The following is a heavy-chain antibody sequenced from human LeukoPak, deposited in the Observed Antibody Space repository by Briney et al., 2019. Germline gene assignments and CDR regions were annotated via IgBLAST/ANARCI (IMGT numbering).Heavy chain of an antibody. D-gene: IGHD5-24*01. CDR1: GGSISNSY. J-gene: IGHJ4*02. CDR2: IHSSGRT. Sequence: PSETLSLTCTVSGGSISNSYCSWIRQPPGKGLEWIGYIHSSGRTTYDPSLESRVTISIDTSMNQFSLKVNSVTAPDTAVYYCARHQDGYGDYFDFWGQGILVTVSS. CDR3: ARHQDGYGDYFDF. V-gene: IGHV4-59*08.